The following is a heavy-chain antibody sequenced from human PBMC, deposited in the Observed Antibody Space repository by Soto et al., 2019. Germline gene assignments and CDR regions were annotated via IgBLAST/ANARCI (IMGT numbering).Heavy chain of an antibody. V-gene: IGHV1-69*01. CDR1: GGSFGNSA. Sequence: QVLLVQSGAEVKKPGSSVKISCKASGGSFGNSAINWVRQTPGQGVEWLGGFIPVYRTLNYAQKFQGRVTITADESTGTAYMTLSSLASNDTAVYYCATGVIWIGYFTVDSWGQGTRVTVSS. CDR2: FIPVYRTL. J-gene: IGHJ4*02. D-gene: IGHD3-3*01. CDR3: ATGVIWIGYFTVDS.